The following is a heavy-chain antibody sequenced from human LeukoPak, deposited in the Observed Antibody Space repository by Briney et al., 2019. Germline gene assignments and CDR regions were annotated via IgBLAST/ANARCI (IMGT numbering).Heavy chain of an antibody. Sequence: GGSLRLSCAASGFTFSTYWMNWVRQAPGKGLEWVANLNQDGNEKYYVDSVEGRFTISRDNAKNSLYLQMNSLRAEDTAVYYCARGYWYYFDYWGQGALVTVSS. CDR1: GFTFSTYW. V-gene: IGHV3-7*01. D-gene: IGHD2-8*02. CDR3: ARGYWYYFDY. J-gene: IGHJ4*02. CDR2: LNQDGNEK.